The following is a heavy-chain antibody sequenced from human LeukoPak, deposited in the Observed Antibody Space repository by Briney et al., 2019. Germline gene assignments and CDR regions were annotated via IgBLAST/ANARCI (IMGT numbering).Heavy chain of an antibody. CDR1: GGSISSSSYY. D-gene: IGHD1-26*01. Sequence: SETLSLTCTVTGGSISSSSYYWGWIRQPPGKGLEWIGSIYYSGSTYYNPSLKSRVTISVDTSKNQFSLKLSSVTAADTAVYYCASIVGATGGPSYYMDVWGKGTTVTVSS. V-gene: IGHV4-39*07. CDR3: ASIVGATGGPSYYMDV. J-gene: IGHJ6*03. CDR2: IYYSGST.